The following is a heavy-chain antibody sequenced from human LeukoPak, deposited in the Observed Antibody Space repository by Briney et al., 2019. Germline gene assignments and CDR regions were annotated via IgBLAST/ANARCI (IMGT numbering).Heavy chain of an antibody. CDR1: GFTFSSYS. CDR2: ISSSSSTI. Sequence: HPGGSLRLSCAASGFTFSSYSMNWVRQAPGKGLEWVSYISSSSSTIYYADSVKGRYTISRDNAKNSLYLQMNSLRAEDTAVYYCAKGDNTVPHDYWGQGTLVTVSS. J-gene: IGHJ4*02. D-gene: IGHD4-17*01. V-gene: IGHV3-48*04. CDR3: AKGDNTVPHDY.